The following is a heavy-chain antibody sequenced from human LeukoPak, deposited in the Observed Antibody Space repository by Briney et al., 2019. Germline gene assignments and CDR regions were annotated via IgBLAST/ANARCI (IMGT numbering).Heavy chain of an antibody. V-gene: IGHV1-2*02. Sequence: VASVKVSCKTSGYTFTGHYMHWVRQAPGQGLEWMGWINPNTGETDYAQNFQGRVTMTRDASISTAYMELSSLTSDDTAMYYCAGVSGSRVDPWGQGTLVTVSS. CDR1: GYTFTGHY. CDR2: INPNTGET. CDR3: AGVSGSRVDP. J-gene: IGHJ5*02.